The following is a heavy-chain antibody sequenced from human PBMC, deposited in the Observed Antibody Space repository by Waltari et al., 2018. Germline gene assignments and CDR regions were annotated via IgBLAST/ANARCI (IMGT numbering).Heavy chain of an antibody. D-gene: IGHD3-10*01. J-gene: IGHJ6*02. CDR2: IYYSGST. V-gene: IGHV4-59*01. CDR3: ARAARPMVRGVEYYYYGMDV. Sequence: QVQLQESGPGLVKPSATLSLTCTVSGRSISSYYWRWIRQPPGTGREWIGYIYYSGSTNYNPALKSRVTISVDTSKNQFALKLSSVTAADTAVYYGARAARPMVRGVEYYYYGMDVWGQGTTVTVSS. CDR1: GRSISSYY.